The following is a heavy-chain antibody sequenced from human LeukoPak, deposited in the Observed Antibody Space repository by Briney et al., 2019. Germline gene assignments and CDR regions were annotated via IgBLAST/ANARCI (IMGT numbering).Heavy chain of an antibody. CDR1: GYTFTSYG. CDR3: ARVTHSSSWYFDY. J-gene: IGHJ4*02. CDR2: ISAYNGNT. Sequence: ASVKVSSKASGYTFTSYGISWVRQAPGQGLEWMGWISAYNGNTNYAQKLQGRVTMTTDTFTSTAYMKRRSLRSDDTAVYYGARVTHSSSWYFDYWGQGTLVTVSS. V-gene: IGHV1-18*01. D-gene: IGHD6-13*01.